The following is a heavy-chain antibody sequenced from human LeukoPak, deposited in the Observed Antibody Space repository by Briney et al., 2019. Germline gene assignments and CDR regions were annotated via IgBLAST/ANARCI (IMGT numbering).Heavy chain of an antibody. V-gene: IGHV1-2*02. J-gene: IGHJ4*02. CDR3: ARGSRHGDFGDY. CDR2: INPNSGGT. D-gene: IGHD4-17*01. Sequence: GASVKVSCKASGYTFTYYYLHWVRHAPGQGLEWMGWINPNSGGTNYAQKLQGRVTMTTDTSISTANMELSRLRSDDTAVYYCARGSRHGDFGDYWGQGTLVTVSS. CDR1: GYTFTYYY.